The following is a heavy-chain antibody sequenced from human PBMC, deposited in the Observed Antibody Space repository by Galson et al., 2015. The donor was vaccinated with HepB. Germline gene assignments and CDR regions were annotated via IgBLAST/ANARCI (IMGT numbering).Heavy chain of an antibody. J-gene: IGHJ6*03. CDR2: IIPIFGTA. Sequence: SVKVSCKASGGTFSSYAISWVRQAPGQGLEWMGGIIPIFGTANYAQKFQGRVTITANESTSTAYMELSSLRSEDTAVYYCARDGSGYYYYMDVWGKGTTVTVSS. CDR1: GGTFSSYA. D-gene: IGHD2-2*03. CDR3: ARDGSGYYYYMDV. V-gene: IGHV1-69*13.